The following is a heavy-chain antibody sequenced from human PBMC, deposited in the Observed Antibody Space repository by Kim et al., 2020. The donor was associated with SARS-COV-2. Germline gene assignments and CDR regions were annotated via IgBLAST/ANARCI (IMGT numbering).Heavy chain of an antibody. J-gene: IGHJ4*02. CDR1: GFTFTSSA. D-gene: IGHD6-13*01. CDR3: AADFLGRVAAAGIQFDY. Sequence: SVKVSCKASGFTFTSSAVQWVRQARGQRLEWIGWIVVGSGNTNYAQKFQERVTITRDMSTSTAYMELSSLRSEDTAVYYCAADFLGRVAAAGIQFDYWGQGTLVTVSS. CDR2: IVVGSGNT. V-gene: IGHV1-58*01.